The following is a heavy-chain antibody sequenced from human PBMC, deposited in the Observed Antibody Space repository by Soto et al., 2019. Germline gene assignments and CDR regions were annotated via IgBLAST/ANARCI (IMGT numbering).Heavy chain of an antibody. V-gene: IGHV4-28*01. Sequence: SETLSLTCAVSGYSISSSNWWGWIRQPPGKGLEWIGYIYYSGTTYYNPSLKSRVTMSVDTSKNQFSLKLTSVTAADTAVYYWARQDYRSSWYNFDSWGQGTLVTGSS. D-gene: IGHD6-13*01. J-gene: IGHJ4*02. CDR2: IYYSGTT. CDR1: GYSISSSNW. CDR3: ARQDYRSSWYNFDS.